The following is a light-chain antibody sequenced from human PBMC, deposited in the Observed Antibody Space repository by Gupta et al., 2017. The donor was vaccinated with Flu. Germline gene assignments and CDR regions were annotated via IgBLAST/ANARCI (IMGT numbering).Light chain of an antibody. J-gene: IGLJ3*02. V-gene: IGLV3-21*03. CDR2: ADS. Sequence: GKTARSTCGGKNIGSKSGHWYQQKPGLAPVLVVYADSDRPAGIPERFSGSNSGNTATLTISRGEAGDEADYYCQVWDSSSGGVFGGGTKLTVL. CDR1: NIGSKS. CDR3: QVWDSSSGGV.